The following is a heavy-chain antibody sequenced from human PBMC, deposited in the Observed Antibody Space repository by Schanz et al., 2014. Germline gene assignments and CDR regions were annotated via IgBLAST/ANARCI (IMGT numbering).Heavy chain of an antibody. CDR3: ARGLVRYFAH. CDR2: IYPNSGGT. Sequence: VQLEQSGAEVKKPGSSVKVSCKASGGTFSSFGINWVRQAPGQGLEWMGRIYPNSGGTDYAQKFQGRVTMTRDTSISTAYMEVSSLRFDDTAVYYCARGLVRYFAHWGQGTLVTVSS. J-gene: IGHJ4*02. CDR1: GGTFSSFG. V-gene: IGHV1-2*06. D-gene: IGHD2-8*02.